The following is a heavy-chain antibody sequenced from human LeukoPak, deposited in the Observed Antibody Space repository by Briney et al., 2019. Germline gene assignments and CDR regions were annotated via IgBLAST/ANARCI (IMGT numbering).Heavy chain of an antibody. CDR2: ISTGGTTM. CDR3: ARDHQPMIVVVPDI. CDR1: GFTFSTYD. D-gene: IGHD3-22*01. Sequence: GGSLRLSCAASGFTFSTYDMNWVRQAPGKGLEWVSYISTGGTTMYYADSVKGRFTISRDNAKDSLYLQMNSLRFEDTAVYYCARDHQPMIVVVPDIWGQGTMVTVSS. V-gene: IGHV3-48*01. J-gene: IGHJ3*02.